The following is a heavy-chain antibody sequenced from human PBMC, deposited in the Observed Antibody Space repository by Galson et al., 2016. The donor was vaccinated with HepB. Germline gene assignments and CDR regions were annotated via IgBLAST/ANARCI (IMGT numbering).Heavy chain of an antibody. V-gene: IGHV3-21*04. CDR3: AKDAYSRGDY. J-gene: IGHJ4*02. D-gene: IGHD6-13*01. Sequence: SLRLSCAASGFNFSPYNMNWVRQAPGKGLEWVSSISSSSSYIYYADSVKGRFTISRDNAKNSLYLQMNSLRVEDTAMYYCAKDAYSRGDYWGQGTLVTVSS. CDR1: GFNFSPYN. CDR2: ISSSSSYI.